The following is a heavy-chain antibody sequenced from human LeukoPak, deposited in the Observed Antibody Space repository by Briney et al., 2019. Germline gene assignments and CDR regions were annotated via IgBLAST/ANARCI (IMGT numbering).Heavy chain of an antibody. V-gene: IGHV3-21*04. D-gene: IGHD2-8*02. CDR3: ATYRQVLLPFES. Sequence: GGSLRLSCAASGFTFSSYSMNWVRQAPGKRLEWVSSIFPSGGEIHYADSVRGRFTISRDNSKSTLSLQMNSLRAEDTAIYYCATYRQVLLPFESWGQGTLVTVSS. CDR2: IFPSGGEI. CDR1: GFTFSSYS. J-gene: IGHJ4*02.